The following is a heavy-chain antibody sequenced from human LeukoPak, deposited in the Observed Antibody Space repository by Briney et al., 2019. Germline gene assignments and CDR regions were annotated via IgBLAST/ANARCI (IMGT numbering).Heavy chain of an antibody. V-gene: IGHV3-7*01. CDR3: ARSLTVRPLSVDY. CDR1: GFTFSSYW. Sequence: HPGGSLRLSCAVSGFTFSSYWMSWVRQAPGKGLEWVTNIKQDGSEKYYVDSVKGRFTISRDNAKNSLYLQMNSLRAEDTAVYYCARSLTVRPLSVDYWGQGTLVTVSS. J-gene: IGHJ4*02. D-gene: IGHD4-17*01. CDR2: IKQDGSEK.